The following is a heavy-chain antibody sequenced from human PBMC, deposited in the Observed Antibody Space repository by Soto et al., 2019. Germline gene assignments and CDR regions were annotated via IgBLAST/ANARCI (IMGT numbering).Heavy chain of an antibody. CDR2: MNGCGSER. CDR1: GFTFSDYY. Sequence: PGGSLRLSCAASGFTFSDYYMSWIRQAPGKGLEWVACMNGCGSERYYADSVKGRFTISRDRSNNTLYLQMNSPRVEDAAIYYCAARKYCPSTTCFDYWGQGTPVTVSS. D-gene: IGHD2-2*01. V-gene: IGHV3-11*04. J-gene: IGHJ4*02. CDR3: AARKYCPSTTCFDY.